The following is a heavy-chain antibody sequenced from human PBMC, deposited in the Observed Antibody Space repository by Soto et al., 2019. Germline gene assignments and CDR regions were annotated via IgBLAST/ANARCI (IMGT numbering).Heavy chain of an antibody. V-gene: IGHV5-51*01. CDR2: IYPGDSDT. CDR1: GYSFTSYW. CDR3: ARLGVVRGVIITSGRALENWFDP. Sequence: PGESLKISCKGSGYSFTSYWIGWVRQMPGKGLEWMGIIYPGDSDTRYSPSFQGQVTISADKSISTAYLQWSSLKASDTAMYYCARLGVVRGVIITSGRALENWFDPWGQGTLVTVSS. D-gene: IGHD3-10*01. J-gene: IGHJ5*02.